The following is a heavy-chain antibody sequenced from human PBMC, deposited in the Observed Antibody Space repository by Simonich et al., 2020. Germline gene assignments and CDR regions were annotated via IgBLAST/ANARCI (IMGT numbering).Heavy chain of an antibody. Sequence: QVQLVESGGGVVQPGRSLRLSCAASGFTFSSYGMHWVRQAPGKVREWLVVIWYDGSKKYYTGSVKGRVTISRDNSKNTLYLKMNSLRAEDTAMYYCAKESTVSRWDYYYGMDVWGQGTTVTVSS. CDR3: AKESTVSRWDYYYGMDV. CDR1: GFTFSSYG. CDR2: IWYDGSKK. V-gene: IGHV3-30*18. D-gene: IGHD4-17*01. J-gene: IGHJ6*02.